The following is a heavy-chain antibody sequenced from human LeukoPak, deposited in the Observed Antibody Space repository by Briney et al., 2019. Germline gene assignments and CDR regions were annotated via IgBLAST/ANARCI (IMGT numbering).Heavy chain of an antibody. CDR2: ISCRGGTT. CDR3: AKGPYYYDRSGNSRHWFDP. J-gene: IGHJ5*02. Sequence: GGSLRLSCGASGFSISSNALSCLRRQPPRKVLEVIGISCRGGTTYYKVSAKGRFTISRDNSKNTPPLQMNSLRAEDTAVYCCAKGPYYYDRSGNSRHWFDPWGQGTLVTVSS. CDR1: GFSISSNA. V-gene: IGHV3-23*01. D-gene: IGHD3-22*01.